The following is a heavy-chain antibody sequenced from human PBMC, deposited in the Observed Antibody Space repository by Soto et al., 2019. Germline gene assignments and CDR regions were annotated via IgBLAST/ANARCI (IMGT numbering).Heavy chain of an antibody. Sequence: EVQLLESGGGLVQPGGSLRLSCAASGFTFSSYAMSWVRQAPGKGLEWVSAISGSGGSTYYADSVKGRFTISRDNSKNTLYLQMNSLRAEDTAVYYCARPIRLGGGYDSGYWGQGTLVTVSS. V-gene: IGHV3-23*01. CDR1: GFTFSSYA. CDR2: ISGSGGST. D-gene: IGHD5-12*01. CDR3: ARPIRLGGGYDSGY. J-gene: IGHJ4*02.